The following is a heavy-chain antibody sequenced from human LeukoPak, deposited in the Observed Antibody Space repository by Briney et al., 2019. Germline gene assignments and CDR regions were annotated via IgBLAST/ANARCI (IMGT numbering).Heavy chain of an antibody. J-gene: IGHJ4*02. V-gene: IGHV3-48*02. D-gene: IGHD7-27*01. Sequence: PGGSLRLSRGASGFTLYIYSMNCVRQAPGKGLEWVSYISSSTSRIYYADSVKGRFTISRDSARRSLFLQMNSLRDEDTAVYYCARDIHWAFDYWGQGTLVTVSS. CDR2: ISSSTSRI. CDR1: GFTLYIYS. CDR3: ARDIHWAFDY.